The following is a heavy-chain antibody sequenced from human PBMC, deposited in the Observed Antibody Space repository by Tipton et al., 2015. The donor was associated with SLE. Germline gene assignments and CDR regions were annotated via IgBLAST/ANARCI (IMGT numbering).Heavy chain of an antibody. CDR3: TRDILQGWYYFDY. V-gene: IGHV3-53*01. D-gene: IGHD5-18*01. CDR2: IYSGGST. Sequence: SRRLSCAASGFTVSSNYMSWVRQAPGKGLEWVSVIYSGGSTYYADSVKGRFTISRDNSKNTLYLQMNSLRAEDTAVYYCTRDILQGWYYFDYWGQGTLVTVSS. CDR1: GFTVSSNY. J-gene: IGHJ4*02.